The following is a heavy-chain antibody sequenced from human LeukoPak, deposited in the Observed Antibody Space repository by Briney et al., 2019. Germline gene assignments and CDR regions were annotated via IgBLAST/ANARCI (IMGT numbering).Heavy chain of an antibody. V-gene: IGHV3-30*18. CDR2: ISYDESNK. CDR1: GFTFSSYG. CDR3: AKDARGSYYANLYYYYGMDV. J-gene: IGHJ6*02. D-gene: IGHD3-10*01. Sequence: PGGSLRLSCAASGFTFSSYGMHWVRQAPGRGLGWVAVISYDESNKYYADSAKGRFTISRDNSKNTLYLQMNSLRAEDTAVYYCAKDARGSYYANLYYYYGMDVWGQGTTVTVSS.